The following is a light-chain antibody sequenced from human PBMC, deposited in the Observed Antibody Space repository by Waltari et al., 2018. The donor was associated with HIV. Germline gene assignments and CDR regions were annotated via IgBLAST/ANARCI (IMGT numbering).Light chain of an antibody. V-gene: IGKV2-28*01. CDR1: QSLLDSNGFTY. J-gene: IGKJ3*01. CDR3: MQSLQTPIT. CDR2: LGF. Sequence: DIVMTQSPLSLPVTPGEPASISCRSSQSLLDSNGFTYMDWYLQKPGQSPQLLIYLGFNRASGVPDRFSGSGSGTDFTLKISRVEAEDVGVHYCMQSLQTPITFGPGTKVDIK.